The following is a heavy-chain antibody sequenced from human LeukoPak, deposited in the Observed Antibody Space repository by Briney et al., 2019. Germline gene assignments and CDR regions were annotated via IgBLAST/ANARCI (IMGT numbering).Heavy chain of an antibody. CDR3: ARDPGDKPFDY. J-gene: IGHJ4*02. CDR1: EFAFSTYN. Sequence: GGSLRLSCAASEFAFSTYNMNWVRQAPGKGLEWVSYISTGSSTTYYADSVKGRFTISRDNVENSLYLQMNSLRAEDTAVYYCARDPGDKPFDYWGQGTLVTVSS. CDR2: ISTGSSTT. D-gene: IGHD1-14*01. V-gene: IGHV3-48*01.